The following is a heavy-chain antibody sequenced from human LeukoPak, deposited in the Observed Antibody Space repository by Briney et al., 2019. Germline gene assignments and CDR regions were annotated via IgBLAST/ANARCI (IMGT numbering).Heavy chain of an antibody. Sequence: ASVKVSCKASGYTFISDDINWVRQATGQGLEWVGYMNPNSGITGYAQKFQGRVTMTWNTAISTTYMELSSLTSEDTAVYYCATTLRNKPPWGQGTLVTVSS. CDR1: GYTFISDD. D-gene: IGHD5-12*01. CDR2: MNPNSGIT. J-gene: IGHJ4*02. CDR3: ATTLRNKPP. V-gene: IGHV1-8*01.